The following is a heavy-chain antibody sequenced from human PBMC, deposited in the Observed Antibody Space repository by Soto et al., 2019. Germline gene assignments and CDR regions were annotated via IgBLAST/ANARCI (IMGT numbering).Heavy chain of an antibody. CDR2: IDGDGDK. D-gene: IGHD3-10*01. Sequence: SGPTLVNPTQTLTLTCTFSGFSLSTSGMCVVWIRQPPGKALEWLARIDGDGDKYYSTSLKTRLTISKDTSKNQVVLTMTNMDPVDTATYYCARNSASYYGSGSYSPLDYWGQGTLVTVSS. CDR1: GFSLSTSGMC. CDR3: ARNSASYYGSGSYSPLDY. J-gene: IGHJ4*02. V-gene: IGHV2-70*11.